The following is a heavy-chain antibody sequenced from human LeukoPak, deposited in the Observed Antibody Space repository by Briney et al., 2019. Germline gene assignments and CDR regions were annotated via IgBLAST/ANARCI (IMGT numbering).Heavy chain of an antibody. D-gene: IGHD3-22*01. CDR3: TRISFITSV. Sequence: PGGSLRLACAASGFTFSSYWMHWVRHAPGKGLVWVSRINSDESITSYADSGQGRFTISRDNAKNTLYLQMNSLRAEDTAVYYCTRISFITSVWAKGTTVTVSS. CDR1: GFTFSSYW. V-gene: IGHV3-74*03. CDR2: INSDESIT. J-gene: IGHJ6*04.